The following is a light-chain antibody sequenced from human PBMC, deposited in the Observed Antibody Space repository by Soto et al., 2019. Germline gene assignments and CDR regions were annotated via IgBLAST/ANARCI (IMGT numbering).Light chain of an antibody. Sequence: EIVMTQSPATLSVSPGERATLSCRASQSVGSNLAWYQQRPGQAPRLLIYVASTRATGVPARFSGSGSGTEFTLTISSLQSEEFGIYFCQQYSNWPPDGTFGQGTKVEIK. CDR2: VAS. J-gene: IGKJ1*01. V-gene: IGKV3-15*01. CDR3: QQYSNWPPDGT. CDR1: QSVGSN.